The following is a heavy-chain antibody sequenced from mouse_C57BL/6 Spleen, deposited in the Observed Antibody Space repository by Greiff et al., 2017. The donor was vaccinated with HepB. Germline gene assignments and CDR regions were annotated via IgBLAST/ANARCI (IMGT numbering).Heavy chain of an antibody. CDR3: ARGERDNEGYGD. CDR2: IDPANGNT. Sequence: EVQLQQSVAELVRPGASVKLSCTASGFTFKNSYMHWVKQRPEQGLEWIGRIDPANGNTKYAPKFQGKATITADTSSNTAYLQLSRLTSEDTAIYYSARGERDNEGYGDWGQGTLVTVSA. V-gene: IGHV14-3*01. CDR1: GFTFKNSY. J-gene: IGHJ3*02. D-gene: IGHD3-2*01.